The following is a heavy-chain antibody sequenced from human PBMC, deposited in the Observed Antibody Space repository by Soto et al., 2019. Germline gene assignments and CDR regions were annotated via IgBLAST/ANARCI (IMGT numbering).Heavy chain of an antibody. CDR1: GFTFIGST. CDR2: IRSKANSYAT. Sequence: EVQLVESGGAWAQPGGPRKLSWAAPGFTFIGSTLHWVRQASGKGREWVGRIRSKANSYATAYAASVKGRFTISRDDSKNTAYLQMNSLKTEDTAVYYCTRLVLGSVVYWGQGTLVTVSS. D-gene: IGHD2-15*01. CDR3: TRLVLGSVVY. J-gene: IGHJ4*02. V-gene: IGHV3-73*02.